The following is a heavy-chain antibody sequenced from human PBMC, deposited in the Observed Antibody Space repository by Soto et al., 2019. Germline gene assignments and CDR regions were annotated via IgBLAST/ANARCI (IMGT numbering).Heavy chain of an antibody. CDR3: AKDTSAAGLDY. CDR2: ISYDGSNK. D-gene: IGHD6-13*01. CDR1: GFTFSSYG. Sequence: QVQLVESGGGVVQPGRSLRLSCAASGFTFSSYGMHWVRQAPGKGLEWVAVISYDGSNKYYADSVKGRFTISRDNSKNTLYLQMNSLRAGDTAVYYCAKDTSAAGLDYWGQGTLVTVSS. J-gene: IGHJ4*02. V-gene: IGHV3-30*18.